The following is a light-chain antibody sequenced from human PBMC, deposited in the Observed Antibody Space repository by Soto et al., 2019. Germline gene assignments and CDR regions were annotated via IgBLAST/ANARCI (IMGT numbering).Light chain of an antibody. V-gene: IGLV2-14*01. CDR1: SGDVGSYKH. CDR2: EVN. CDR3: QSYDSYLSAHNYV. Sequence: QSVLTQPASVSGSPGQSISVSCTGSSGDVGSYKHVSWYQQHPGKAPKLIIYEVNKRPSGVSDRFSGSKSGNTASLTITGLQAEDEADYYCQSYDSYLSAHNYVFGTGTKVTVL. J-gene: IGLJ1*01.